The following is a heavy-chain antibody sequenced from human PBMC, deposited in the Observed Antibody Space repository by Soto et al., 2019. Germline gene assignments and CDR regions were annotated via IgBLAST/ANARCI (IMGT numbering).Heavy chain of an antibody. V-gene: IGHV4-4*02. Sequence: QVQLQESGPGLVKPSGTLSLTCAVSGGSISSSNWWSWVRQPPGEGLEWIGEIYHSGSTNYHPSLKSRATLSVDKSRNQVSLKLSSVTAADAAVYYCARVAVAGTRFDYWGQGTLVTVSS. J-gene: IGHJ4*02. CDR2: IYHSGST. D-gene: IGHD6-19*01. CDR1: GGSISSSNW. CDR3: ARVAVAGTRFDY.